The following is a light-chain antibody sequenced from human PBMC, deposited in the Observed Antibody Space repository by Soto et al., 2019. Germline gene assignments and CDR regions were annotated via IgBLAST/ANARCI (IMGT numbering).Light chain of an antibody. Sequence: VXTQSPGTLSLSXGERATXSXXVSQSVSNYLAWYQHKPGQAPRLLIYGASSRATGIPDRLSGSGSETDFTLTISRLEPEDFAVYCCQQYGGSPQTFGQGTKV. CDR1: QSVSNY. V-gene: IGKV3-20*01. CDR2: GAS. CDR3: QQYGGSPQT. J-gene: IGKJ1*01.